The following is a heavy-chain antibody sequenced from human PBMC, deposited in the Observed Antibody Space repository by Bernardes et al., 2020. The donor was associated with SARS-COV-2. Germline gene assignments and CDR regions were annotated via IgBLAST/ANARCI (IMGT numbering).Heavy chain of an antibody. CDR1: GYSFIDYY. CDR2: INPKSADT. Sequence: ASVKVSCKASGYSFIDYYLHWVRQAPGQGLEWMGWINPKSADTNYAQKFQGRVTMTRDTAITTAYMELSRLTSGDTAIYYCASVTWSQRDDFDIWGQGTMVTVSS. CDR3: ASVTWSQRDDFDI. D-gene: IGHD1-26*01. V-gene: IGHV1-2*02. J-gene: IGHJ3*02.